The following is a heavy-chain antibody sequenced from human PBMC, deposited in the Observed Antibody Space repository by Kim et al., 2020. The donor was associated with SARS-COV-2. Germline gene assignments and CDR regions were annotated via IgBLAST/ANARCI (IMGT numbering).Heavy chain of an antibody. D-gene: IGHD4-17*01. V-gene: IGHV4-59*01. Sequence: YIPSLKSRVTISVDTSKNQFSLKLSSVTAADTAVYYCARAPYFTVAFFDYWGQGTLVTVSS. J-gene: IGHJ4*02. CDR3: ARAPYFTVAFFDY.